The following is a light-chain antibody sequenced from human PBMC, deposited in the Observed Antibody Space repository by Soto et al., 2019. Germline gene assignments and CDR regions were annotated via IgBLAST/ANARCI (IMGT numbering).Light chain of an antibody. CDR2: DVN. V-gene: IGLV2-14*03. CDR3: SSYTTSNTRQIV. J-gene: IGLJ1*01. CDR1: SSDVGGYNY. Sequence: QSVLTQPASVSGSPGQSITISCTGTSSDVGGYNYVSWYQHHPGKAPKLMIYDVNNRPSGVSNRFSGSKSGNTASLTISGLQPEDEADYYCSSYTTSNTRQIVLGTGTKLTV.